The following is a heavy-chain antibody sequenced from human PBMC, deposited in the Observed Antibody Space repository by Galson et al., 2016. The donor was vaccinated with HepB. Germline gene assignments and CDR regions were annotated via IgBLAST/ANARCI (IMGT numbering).Heavy chain of an antibody. CDR3: ATVTVVVPAAIISPMYYYGMDV. Sequence: SVKVSCKVFGHTLTKLSMNWVRQAPGKGLEWMGSFDPEDGEIMYAQRFQGRITMTEDTSTDTAYMELSSLTYEDTAIYYCATVTVVVPAAIISPMYYYGMDVWGQGTTVAVSS. CDR1: GHTLTKLS. CDR2: FDPEDGEI. D-gene: IGHD2-2*01. V-gene: IGHV1-24*01. J-gene: IGHJ6*02.